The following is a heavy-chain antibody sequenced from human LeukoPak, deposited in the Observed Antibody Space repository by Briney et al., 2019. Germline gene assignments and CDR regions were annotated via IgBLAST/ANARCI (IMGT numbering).Heavy chain of an antibody. CDR3: ARHDGGYGPFDY. CDR1: GITVSNNY. V-gene: IGHV3-53*01. D-gene: IGHD5-12*01. CDR2: IYSGGST. Sequence: PGGSLRLSCAVSGITVSNNYMKWVRQAPGKGLEWVSIIYSGGSTYYTDSVKGRFTISRDNSKNTLYLQMNSLRAEDTAIYYCARHDGGYGPFDYWGQGTLVTVSS. J-gene: IGHJ4*02.